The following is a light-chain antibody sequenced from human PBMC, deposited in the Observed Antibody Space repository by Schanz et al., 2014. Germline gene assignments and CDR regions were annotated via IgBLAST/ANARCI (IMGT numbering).Light chain of an antibody. CDR3: AAWDDSLDAYV. V-gene: IGLV2-8*01. CDR2: EVN. CDR1: SSDVGGYNY. J-gene: IGLJ1*01. Sequence: QSALTQPPSASGSPGQSVTISCTGTSSDVGGYNYVSWYQQHPGKAPKLMIYEVNKRPSGVPDRFSNSKSGTSASLAISGLQSEDEADYYCAAWDDSLDAYVFGSGTKLTVL.